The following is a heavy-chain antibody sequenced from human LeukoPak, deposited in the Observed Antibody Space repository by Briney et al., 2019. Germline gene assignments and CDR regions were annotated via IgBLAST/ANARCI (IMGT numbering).Heavy chain of an antibody. Sequence: PSETLSLTCTVSGGSISSGGYYWSWIRRHPGKGLEWIGYIYYSGSTYYNPSLKSRVTISVDTSKNHFSLKLTSVTAADTAVYYCARGPNYVWGSYRYFDYWGQGTLVTVSS. V-gene: IGHV4-30-4*08. CDR3: ARGPNYVWGSYRYFDY. D-gene: IGHD3-16*02. CDR1: GGSISSGGYY. J-gene: IGHJ4*02. CDR2: IYYSGST.